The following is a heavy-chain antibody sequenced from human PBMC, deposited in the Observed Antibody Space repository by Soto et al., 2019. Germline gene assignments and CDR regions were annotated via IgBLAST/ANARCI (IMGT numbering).Heavy chain of an antibody. Sequence: GGSLRLSCEASGFTFSSYGMHWVRQAPGKGLEWVAVIWYDGSNKYYADSVEGRFTISRDNSKNTLYLQMNSLRAEDTAVYYCARDIGAHDYYFDYWGQGTLVTVSS. V-gene: IGHV3-33*01. D-gene: IGHD6-13*01. CDR2: IWYDGSNK. CDR1: GFTFSSYG. J-gene: IGHJ4*02. CDR3: ARDIGAHDYYFDY.